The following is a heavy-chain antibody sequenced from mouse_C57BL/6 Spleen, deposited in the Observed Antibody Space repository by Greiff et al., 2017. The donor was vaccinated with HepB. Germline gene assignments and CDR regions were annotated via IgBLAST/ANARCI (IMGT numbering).Heavy chain of an antibody. J-gene: IGHJ2*01. D-gene: IGHD2-2*01. Sequence: EVKLVESGGGLVQPGGSMKLSCAASGITFSDAWMDWVRQSPEKGLEWVAEIRNKANNHATYYAESVKGRFTISRDDSKSSVYLQMNSLRAEDTGIYYCTRDGYDGGYYFDYWGQGTTLTVSS. CDR1: GITFSDAW. V-gene: IGHV6-6*01. CDR2: IRNKANNHAT. CDR3: TRDGYDGGYYFDY.